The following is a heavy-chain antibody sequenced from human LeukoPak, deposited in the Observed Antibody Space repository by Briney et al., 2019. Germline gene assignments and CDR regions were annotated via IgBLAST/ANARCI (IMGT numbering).Heavy chain of an antibody. Sequence: GGSLRLSCAVSGLTFSDNRMIWVRQAPEKRLEWVAVTAGAGDVIQYADSVKGRFTISTDNSKNTVYLQMNSLRAEDTALYFCANYIQRPPGMDVWGQGTTVTVSS. CDR2: TAGAGDVI. D-gene: IGHD2-15*01. J-gene: IGHJ6*02. V-gene: IGHV3-23*01. CDR3: ANYIQRPPGMDV. CDR1: GLTFSDNR.